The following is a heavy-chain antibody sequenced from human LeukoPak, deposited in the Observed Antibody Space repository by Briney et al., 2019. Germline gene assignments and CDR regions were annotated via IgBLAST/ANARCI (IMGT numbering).Heavy chain of an antibody. CDR3: ARAGDSGSYLFFDY. J-gene: IGHJ4*02. CDR2: ISSSSTYI. V-gene: IGHV3-21*01. CDR1: GFTFSAYI. D-gene: IGHD1-26*01. Sequence: GGSLRLSCAASGFTFSAYIMNWVRQAPGMGLEWVSSISSSSTYIYYADSVKGRFTISRDNAKNSLYLQMNILRAEDTAVYYCARAGDSGSYLFFDYWGQGTLVTVSS.